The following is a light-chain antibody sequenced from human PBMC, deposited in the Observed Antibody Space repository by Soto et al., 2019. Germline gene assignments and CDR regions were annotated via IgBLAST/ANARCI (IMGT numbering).Light chain of an antibody. CDR2: CAS. Sequence: DIVMTQSPDSLAVSLGERATINCKSSQSVLYSSNNKNYLAWYQQKPGQPPKLLIYCASTRESGVPDRFSGSGSGTDFTLTISSLQAEDVAVYYCQQYYSTPITFGQGTRRVIK. J-gene: IGKJ5*01. CDR1: QSVLYSSNNKNY. V-gene: IGKV4-1*01. CDR3: QQYYSTPIT.